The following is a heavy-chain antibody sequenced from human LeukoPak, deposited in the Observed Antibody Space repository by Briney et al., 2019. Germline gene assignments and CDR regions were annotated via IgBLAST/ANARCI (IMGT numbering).Heavy chain of an antibody. V-gene: IGHV1-2*02. CDR1: GYTFTGYY. CDR3: ARDREGYDILTGPGAAFDM. Sequence: ASVTVSCKASGYTFTGYYMHWVRQAPGQGLEWMGWINPNSGGTNYAQKFQGRVTMTRDTSISTAYMELSRRRSDDTAVYYCARDREGYDILTGPGAAFDMGGQGTMVRVSS. D-gene: IGHD3-9*01. J-gene: IGHJ3*02. CDR2: INPNSGGT.